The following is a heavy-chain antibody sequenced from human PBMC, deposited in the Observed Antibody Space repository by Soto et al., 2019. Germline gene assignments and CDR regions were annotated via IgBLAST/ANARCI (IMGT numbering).Heavy chain of an antibody. D-gene: IGHD2-8*02. V-gene: IGHV4-34*01. CDR1: GGSFSGYY. CDR3: ARGWWHAVDY. Sequence: QVQLQQWGAGLLKPSETLSLTCAVYGGSFSGYYWSWIRQPPGKGLEWIGEINHSGSTNYNPSLKAGVTISVDTSKNQFSLKLSSVTAADTAVYYCARGWWHAVDYWGQGTLVTVSS. J-gene: IGHJ4*02. CDR2: INHSGST.